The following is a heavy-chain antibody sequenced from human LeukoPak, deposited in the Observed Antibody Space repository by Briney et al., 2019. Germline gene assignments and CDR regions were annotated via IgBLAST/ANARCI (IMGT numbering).Heavy chain of an antibody. V-gene: IGHV3-23*01. CDR3: AKDGAVAGTTPYYFDY. CDR2: ISGSGGNT. CDR1: GFTFSSYA. Sequence: GGSLRLSCAASGFTFSSYAMSWVRQAPGKGLEWVSGISGSGGNTYYADSVKGRFTISGDDSKNTLYLQMNSLRAEDTALYYCAKDGAVAGTTPYYFDYWGQGTLVTVSS. J-gene: IGHJ4*02. D-gene: IGHD6-19*01.